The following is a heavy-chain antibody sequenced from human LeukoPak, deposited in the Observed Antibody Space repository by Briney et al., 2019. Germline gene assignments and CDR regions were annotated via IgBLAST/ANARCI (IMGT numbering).Heavy chain of an antibody. J-gene: IGHJ4*02. V-gene: IGHV5-51*01. CDR1: GYSFTSYW. CDR3: ATQVVAGTFDY. Sequence: GESLKISCKGSGYSFTSYWIGWGRQMPGKGLEGMGIIYPGCSDPRYSTSFQGQVTIPAHKSITTAYLQCNSLKAAHTAMYYCATQVVAGTFDYWGQGTLVTVSS. D-gene: IGHD6-19*01. CDR2: IYPGCSDP.